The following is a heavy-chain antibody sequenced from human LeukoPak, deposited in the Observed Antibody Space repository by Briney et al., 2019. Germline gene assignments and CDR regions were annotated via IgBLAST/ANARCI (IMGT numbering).Heavy chain of an antibody. CDR1: GGSISSYY. J-gene: IGHJ6*02. Sequence: PSETLSLTCTVSGGSISSYYWSWIRQPPGKGLEWIGYIYYSGSTNYNPSLKSRVTISVDTSKNQFSLKLSSVTAADTAVYYCARGLHGGMDVWGQGTTVTVSS. V-gene: IGHV4-59*01. CDR2: IYYSGST. CDR3: ARGLHGGMDV.